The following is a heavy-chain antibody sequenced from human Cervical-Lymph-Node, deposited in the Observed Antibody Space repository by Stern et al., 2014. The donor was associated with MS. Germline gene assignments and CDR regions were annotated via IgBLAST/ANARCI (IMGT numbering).Heavy chain of an antibody. Sequence: QVQLVQSGGGVVQPGRALRLSCAASGFTFSHYGMHWVRQAPGKGLEWVAGISYDGNNAFYADSVKGRFTISRDNSKNTLFLQMNSLRAEDTALYYCAKVEVATINFYFDSWGQGALVTVSS. V-gene: IGHV3-30*18. CDR3: AKVEVATINFYFDS. CDR2: ISYDGNNA. J-gene: IGHJ4*02. D-gene: IGHD5-24*01. CDR1: GFTFSHYG.